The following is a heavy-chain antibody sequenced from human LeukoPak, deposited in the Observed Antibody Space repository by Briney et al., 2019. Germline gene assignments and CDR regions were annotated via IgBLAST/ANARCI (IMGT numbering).Heavy chain of an antibody. J-gene: IGHJ5*02. CDR1: GFTFSSYS. D-gene: IGHD4-17*01. Sequence: GGSLRLSCAASGFTFSSYSMNWVRQAPGKGLEWISYISSTTSTIYYADSAKGRFTISRDNAKNSLYLQMNSLRAEDTAVYYCARDVTYYGADWFDPWGQGTLVTVSS. CDR2: ISSTTSTI. CDR3: ARDVTYYGADWFDP. V-gene: IGHV3-48*04.